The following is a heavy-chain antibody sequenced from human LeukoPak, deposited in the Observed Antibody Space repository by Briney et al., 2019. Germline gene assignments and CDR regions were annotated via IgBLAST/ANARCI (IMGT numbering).Heavy chain of an antibody. CDR3: ATYRQVLLPFES. J-gene: IGHJ4*02. Sequence: PGGSLRLSCAASGFTFSSYAMTWVRQAPGKGLEWVSSISTSSIYIYYADSVKGRFTISRDNAKNSLYLQMNSLRAEDTAIYYCATYRQVLLPFESWGQGTLVTVSS. D-gene: IGHD2-8*02. V-gene: IGHV3-21*04. CDR2: ISTSSIYI. CDR1: GFTFSSYA.